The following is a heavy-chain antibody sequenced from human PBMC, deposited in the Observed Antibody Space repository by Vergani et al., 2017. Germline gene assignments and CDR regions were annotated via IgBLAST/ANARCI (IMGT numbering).Heavy chain of an antibody. CDR3: ARVVGSRSYDFWSGYYGYYMDV. D-gene: IGHD3-3*01. CDR1: GFTFSSYW. CDR2: INSDGSST. Sequence: EVQLVESGGGLVQPGGSLRLSCAASGFTFSSYWMHWVRQAPGKGLVWVSRINSDGSSTSYADSVKGRFTISRDNSKNTLYLQMNSLRAEDTAVYYCARVVGSRSYDFWSGYYGYYMDVWGKGTTVTVSS. J-gene: IGHJ6*03. V-gene: IGHV3-74*01.